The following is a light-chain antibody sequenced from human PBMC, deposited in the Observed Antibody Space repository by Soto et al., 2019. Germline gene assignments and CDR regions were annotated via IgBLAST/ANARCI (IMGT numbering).Light chain of an antibody. CDR1: SSDVGGYNY. Sequence: QSVLTQPASVSGSPGQSITISCTGTSSDVGGYNYVSWYQQYPGKAPTLMIYEVNNRPSGVSHRFSGSKSGNTASLTISGLQSEDEADYYCSSYASSSPYVFGTGTKLTVL. CDR3: SSYASSSPYV. V-gene: IGLV2-14*01. CDR2: EVN. J-gene: IGLJ1*01.